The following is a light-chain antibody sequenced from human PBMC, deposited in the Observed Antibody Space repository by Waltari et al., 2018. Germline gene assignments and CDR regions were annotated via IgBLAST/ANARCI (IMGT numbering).Light chain of an antibody. CDR1: SSNIGSNT. V-gene: IGLV1-44*01. J-gene: IGLJ2*01. CDR3: AAWDDSLNGVG. CDR2: SNN. Sequence: QSVLTQPPSASGTPGQRVTISCSGSSSNIGSNTVNWYQQLPGTAPKLLMYSNNPRPSGVPARCSGSKSGTSASLAISGLQSEDEAQYYCAAWDDSLNGVGFGGGTKLTVL.